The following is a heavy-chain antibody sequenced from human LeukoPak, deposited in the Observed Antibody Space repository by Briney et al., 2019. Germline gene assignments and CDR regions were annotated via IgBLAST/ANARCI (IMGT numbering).Heavy chain of an antibody. CDR1: GFTFSSYG. Sequence: GGSLRLSCAASGFTFSSYGMHWVRQAPGKGLEWVAVISYDGSNKYYADSVKGRFTTSRDNSKNTLYLQMNSLRAEDTAVYYCAKAGEPYYYDSRFDYWGQGTLVTVSS. D-gene: IGHD3-22*01. CDR3: AKAGEPYYYDSRFDY. CDR2: ISYDGSNK. V-gene: IGHV3-30*18. J-gene: IGHJ4*02.